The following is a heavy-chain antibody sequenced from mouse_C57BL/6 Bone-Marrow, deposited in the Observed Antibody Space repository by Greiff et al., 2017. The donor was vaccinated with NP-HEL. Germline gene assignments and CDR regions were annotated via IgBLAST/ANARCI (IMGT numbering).Heavy chain of an antibody. CDR3: ARPDYYSIDY. V-gene: IGHV1-50*01. D-gene: IGHD2-5*01. CDR1: GYTFTSYW. J-gene: IGHJ2*01. CDR2: IDPSDSYT. Sequence: QVQLQQPGAELVKPGASVKLSCKASGYTFTSYWMQWVKQRPGQGLEWIGEIDPSDSYTNYNQKFKGKATLTVDTSSSTAYMQLSSLTSEDSAVYYCARPDYYSIDYWGQGTTLTVSS.